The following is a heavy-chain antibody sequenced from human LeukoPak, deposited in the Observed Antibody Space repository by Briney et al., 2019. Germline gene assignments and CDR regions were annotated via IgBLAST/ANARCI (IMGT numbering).Heavy chain of an antibody. J-gene: IGHJ4*02. CDR3: ARVSIVVVVAATWFDY. D-gene: IGHD2-15*01. V-gene: IGHV1-18*01. CDR2: ISAYNGNT. CDR1: GGTFSSYA. Sequence: PWASVKVSCKASGGTFSSYAISWVRQAPGQGLEWMGWISAYNGNTNYAQKLQGRVTMTTDTSTSTAYMELRSLRSDDTAVYYCARVSIVVVVAATWFDYWGQGTLVTVSS.